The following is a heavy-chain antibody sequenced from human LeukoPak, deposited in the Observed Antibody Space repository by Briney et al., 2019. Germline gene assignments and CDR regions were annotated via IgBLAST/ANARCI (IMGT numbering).Heavy chain of an antibody. CDR1: GGSISSHY. J-gene: IGHJ5*02. D-gene: IGHD3-22*01. V-gene: IGHV4-59*11. CDR2: IYYSGST. CDR3: ARDPRYTSVDSSGYYYGWFDP. Sequence: SETLSLTCTVSGGSISSHYWSWIRQPPGKGLEWIGYIYYSGSTNYNPSLKSRATISLDTSKNQFSLKLTSVTAADTAVYYCARDPRYTSVDSSGYYYGWFDPWGQGTLVTVSS.